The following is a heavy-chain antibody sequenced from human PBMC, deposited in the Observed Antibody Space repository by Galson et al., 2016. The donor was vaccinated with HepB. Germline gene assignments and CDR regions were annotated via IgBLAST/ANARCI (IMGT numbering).Heavy chain of an antibody. CDR2: IRNKTAGETT. CDR1: GFTFNNAW. V-gene: IGHV3-15*01. CDR3: TTDLPAIGGQGFDF. D-gene: IGHD2-15*01. J-gene: IGHJ4*02. Sequence: SLRLSCAASGFTFNNAWMHWVRQAPGKGLEWVGLIRNKTAGETTDYAAPVKGRFTISRDDSEDTLYLQLNSLKTEGTAMYYCTTDLPAIGGQGFDFWGQGILVTVSS.